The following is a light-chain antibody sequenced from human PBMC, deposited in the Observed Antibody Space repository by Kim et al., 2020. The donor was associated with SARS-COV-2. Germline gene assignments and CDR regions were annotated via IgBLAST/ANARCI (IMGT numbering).Light chain of an antibody. J-gene: IGLJ1*01. CDR1: SSDVGIYDL. CDR2: EVT. CDR3: LSYMGYDSYS. V-gene: IGLV2-23*02. Sequence: QSALTQPASVSGSPGQSITISCTGTSSDVGIYDLVSWYQQHPGQVPKLIIYEVTKRPSGVSTRFSGSKSGNTASLTISGLQAEDEADYYCLSYMGYDSYSFGTGTKVTVL.